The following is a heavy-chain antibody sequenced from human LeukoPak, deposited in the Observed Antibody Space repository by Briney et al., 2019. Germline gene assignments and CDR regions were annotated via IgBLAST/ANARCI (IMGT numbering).Heavy chain of an antibody. CDR3: AKELYTKTAYLPLDY. CDR1: GITFSSYA. J-gene: IGHJ4*02. Sequence: PGGSPRLSCAASGITFSSYAMSWVRQAPGKGLEWVSTIAGSVARTFYADSVKGRFTISRDNSKNTLYLQMNSLRAEDTAVYYCAKELYTKTAYLPLDYWGQGTLVTVSS. CDR2: IAGSVART. D-gene: IGHD2-21*02. V-gene: IGHV3-23*01.